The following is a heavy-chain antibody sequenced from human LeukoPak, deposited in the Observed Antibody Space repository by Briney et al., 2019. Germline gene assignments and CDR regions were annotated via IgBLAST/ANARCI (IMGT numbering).Heavy chain of an antibody. CDR1: GGSISSYY. CDR3: ARGNAYYDSSGLDY. J-gene: IGHJ4*02. Sequence: SETLSLTCTVSGGSISSYYWSWIRQPPGKGLEWIGYIYYSGSTYYNPSLKSRVTISVDTSKNQFSLKLSSVTAADTAVYYCARGNAYYDSSGLDYWGQGTLVTVSS. V-gene: IGHV4-59*06. D-gene: IGHD3-22*01. CDR2: IYYSGST.